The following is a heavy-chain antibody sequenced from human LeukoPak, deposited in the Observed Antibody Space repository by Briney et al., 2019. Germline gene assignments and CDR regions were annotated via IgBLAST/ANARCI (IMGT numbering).Heavy chain of an antibody. V-gene: IGHV4-34*01. J-gene: IGHJ4*02. D-gene: IGHD4-17*01. CDR3: ARVDYGDYSKDFDY. CDR2: INHSGRT. Sequence: SETLSLTCTVSGGSISSYYWSWIRQPPGKGLEWIGEINHSGRTNYNPSLESRVTISVDTSKNQFSLKVNSVTAADTAVYYCARVDYGDYSKDFDYWGQGTLVTVSS. CDR1: GGSISSYY.